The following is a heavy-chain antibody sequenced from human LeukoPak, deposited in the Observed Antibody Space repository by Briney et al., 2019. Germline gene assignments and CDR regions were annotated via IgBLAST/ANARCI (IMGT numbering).Heavy chain of an antibody. CDR1: RFTFSIYA. V-gene: IGHV3-23*01. D-gene: IGHD3-10*01. CDR2: ISGSGGST. CDR3: AQVPHYYFGSGSYQFDY. Sequence: PGGSLRLSCAASRFTFSIYAMSWVRQAPGKGLEWVSAISGSGGSTNYADSVKGRFTISRDNSKNTLFLQMNSLRVEDTAVYYCAQVPHYYFGSGSYQFDYWGQGTPVAVSS. J-gene: IGHJ4*02.